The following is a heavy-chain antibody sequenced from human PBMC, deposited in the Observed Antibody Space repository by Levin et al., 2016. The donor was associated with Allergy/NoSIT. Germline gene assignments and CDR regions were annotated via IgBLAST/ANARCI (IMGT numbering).Heavy chain of an antibody. CDR3: ARDRGGDSAYRLLWFGELLEGYYYYGMDV. CDR1: GGSISSYY. D-gene: IGHD3-10*01. J-gene: IGHJ6*02. Sequence: SETLSLTCTVSGGSISSYYWSWIRQPPGKGLEWIGYIYYSGSTNYNPSLKSRVTISVDTSKNQFSLKLSSVTAADTAVYYCARDRGGDSAYRLLWFGELLEGYYYYGMDVWGQGTTVTVSS. V-gene: IGHV4-59*01. CDR2: IYYSGST.